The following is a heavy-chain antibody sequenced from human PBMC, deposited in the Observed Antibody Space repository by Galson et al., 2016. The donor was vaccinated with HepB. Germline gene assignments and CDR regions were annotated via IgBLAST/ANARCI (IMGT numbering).Heavy chain of an antibody. Sequence: SLRLSCAASGFPFDFNNNAMTWVRQAPGKGLEWVSSISGVGDNTQYADSVRGRFAISRDNSKKMVYLQMNSLRAEDTAVYFCTGDDWGQGTLVTVSS. CDR1: GFPFDFNNNA. V-gene: IGHV3-23*01. CDR2: ISGVGDNT. CDR3: TGDD. J-gene: IGHJ4*02.